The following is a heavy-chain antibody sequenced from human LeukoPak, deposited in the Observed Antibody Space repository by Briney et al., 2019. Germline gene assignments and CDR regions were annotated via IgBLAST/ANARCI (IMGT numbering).Heavy chain of an antibody. J-gene: IGHJ4*02. CDR3: ARGEKLQTWSGVDY. Sequence: PGGSLRLSCAASGFTFSSYAMHWVRQAPGKGLEYVSAISSNGGSTYYANSVKGRFTISRDNSKNTLYLQMGSLRAEDMAVYYCARGEKLQTWSGVDYWGQGTLVTVSS. CDR1: GFTFSSYA. V-gene: IGHV3-64*01. CDR2: ISSNGGST. D-gene: IGHD3-3*01.